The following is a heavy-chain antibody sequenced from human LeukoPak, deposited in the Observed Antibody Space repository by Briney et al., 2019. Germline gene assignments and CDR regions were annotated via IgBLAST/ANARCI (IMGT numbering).Heavy chain of an antibody. V-gene: IGHV3-23*01. J-gene: IGHJ6*03. CDR2: ISGSGGHT. Sequence: GGSLRLSCAASGITFTSHAMSWVRQAPGKGLEWVSLISGSGGHTYYGDSVKGRFTISRDNSKSTLYPQMNSLRAEDTAVYHGAEGGVATMRDGYNYYYYYMEVWGRGTTVTVSS. CDR3: AEGGVATMRDGYNYYYYYMEV. D-gene: IGHD5-24*01. CDR1: GITFTSHA.